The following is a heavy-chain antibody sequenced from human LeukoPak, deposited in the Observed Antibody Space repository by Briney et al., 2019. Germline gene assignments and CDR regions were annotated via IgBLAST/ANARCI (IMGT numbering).Heavy chain of an antibody. V-gene: IGHV1-18*01. D-gene: IGHD4-17*01. Sequence: ASVKVSCEASGYTLTSYGINWMRQAPGQGLEWMGWISTQGGNTNYAQKVQGRLTLTTDRSTNTAYMELRSLRSDDTAVYYCARGAYGDKWGQGTMVTVSS. J-gene: IGHJ4*02. CDR1: GYTLTSYG. CDR3: ARGAYGDK. CDR2: ISTQGGNT.